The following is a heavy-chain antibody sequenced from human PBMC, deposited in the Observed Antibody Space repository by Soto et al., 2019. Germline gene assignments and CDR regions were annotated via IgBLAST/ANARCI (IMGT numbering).Heavy chain of an antibody. V-gene: IGHV4-30-4*01. CDR1: GGSISSGDYY. CDR2: IYYSGST. D-gene: IGHD3-22*01. Sequence: SETLSLTCTVSGGSISSGDYYWSWIRQPPGKGLEWIGYIYYSGSTYYNPSLKSRVTISVDTSKNQFSLKLSSVTAADTAVYYCARADPSSGSYYFDYWGQGTLVT. CDR3: ARADPSSGSYYFDY. J-gene: IGHJ4*02.